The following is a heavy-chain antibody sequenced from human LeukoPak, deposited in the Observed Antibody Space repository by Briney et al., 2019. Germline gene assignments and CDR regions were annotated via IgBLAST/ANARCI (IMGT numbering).Heavy chain of an antibody. CDR1: GGSISSSSYY. Sequence: SETLSLTCTVSGGSISSSSYYWGWLRQPPGTGLEWIGSIYYSGSTYYNPSLKSRVTISVDTSKNQFSLKLSSVTAADTAVYYCARLAIVVVPEPLGAFDIWGQGTMVAVSS. CDR2: IYYSGST. CDR3: ARLAIVVVPEPLGAFDI. V-gene: IGHV4-39*01. J-gene: IGHJ3*02. D-gene: IGHD2-2*03.